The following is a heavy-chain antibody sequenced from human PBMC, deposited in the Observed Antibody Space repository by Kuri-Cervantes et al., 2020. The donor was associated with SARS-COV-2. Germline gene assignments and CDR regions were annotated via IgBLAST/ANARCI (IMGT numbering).Heavy chain of an antibody. V-gene: IGHV3-30*03. CDR2: ISYDGSNK. CDR3: ARDRSTHYFDY. CDR1: DITSSSAV. D-gene: IGHD3-16*02. J-gene: IGHJ4*02. Sequence: SQKICCAASDITSSSAVLHWVRHAPGKGLEWVAVISYDGSNKYYADSVKGRFTICRENSKNTLYLQMNSLSAEDTAVYYWARDRSTHYFDYWGQGTLVTVSS.